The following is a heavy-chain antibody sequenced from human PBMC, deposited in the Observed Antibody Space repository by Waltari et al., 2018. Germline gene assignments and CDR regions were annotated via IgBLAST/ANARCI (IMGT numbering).Heavy chain of an antibody. D-gene: IGHD3-22*01. J-gene: IGHJ4*02. CDR2: IGGSRGST. CDR3: ARDGYYGSGYYSRHKFDY. Sequence: QVQLQESGPGLVKPSETLSLTCAVSGGSISSSNWWSWIRQPPGKGLEWIGNIGGSRGSTTYNPSLKSRVTISKDTSKNQFSLKLSSVTAADTAVYYCARDGYYGSGYYSRHKFDYWGQGVLVTVSS. CDR1: GGSISSSNW. V-gene: IGHV4-4*02.